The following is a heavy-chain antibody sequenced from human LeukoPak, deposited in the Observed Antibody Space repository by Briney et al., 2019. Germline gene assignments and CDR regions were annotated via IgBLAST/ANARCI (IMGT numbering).Heavy chain of an antibody. CDR3: TTATASFYDILTGLRTDY. CDR1: GFTFSNAW. Sequence: GGSLRLSCAASGFTFSNAWMSWVRQAPGKGLEWVGRIKSKTDGGTTDYAAPVKGRFTISRDDSKNTLYLQMNSLKTEDTAVYYCTTATASFYDILTGLRTDYWGQGTLVTVSS. CDR2: IKSKTDGGTT. D-gene: IGHD3-9*01. V-gene: IGHV3-15*01. J-gene: IGHJ4*02.